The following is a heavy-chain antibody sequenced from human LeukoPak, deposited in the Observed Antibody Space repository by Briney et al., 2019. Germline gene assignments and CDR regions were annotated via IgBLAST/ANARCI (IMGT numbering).Heavy chain of an antibody. CDR1: GFTFSTYG. D-gene: IGHD5-24*01. CDR3: AKDLSPHRDGSHHGADA. Sequence: PGGSLRLSCTASGFTFSTYGMHWVRQAPGKGLEWVTIISYDGTNNYYADSVKGRFTISRDNSKNTLDLQMDSLRPEDTAVYYCAKDLSPHRDGSHHGADAWGQGTLVTVSS. V-gene: IGHV3-30*18. J-gene: IGHJ5*02. CDR2: ISYDGTNN.